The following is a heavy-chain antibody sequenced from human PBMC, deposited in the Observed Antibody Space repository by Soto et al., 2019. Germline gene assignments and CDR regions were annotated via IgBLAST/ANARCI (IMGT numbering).Heavy chain of an antibody. CDR2: IYYSGST. CDR1: GGSISSSNYY. D-gene: IGHD6-6*01. CDR3: ARLGPRCRPEYYFDH. J-gene: IGHJ4*02. V-gene: IGHV4-39*01. Sequence: SETLSLTCTVSGGSISSSNYYWGWIRQPPGKGLEWIGSIYYSGSTYFSPSLKSRVTMSVDASKRQFSLRLSSVTAADTAVYYFARLGPRCRPEYYFDHRSAGTLVPVSS.